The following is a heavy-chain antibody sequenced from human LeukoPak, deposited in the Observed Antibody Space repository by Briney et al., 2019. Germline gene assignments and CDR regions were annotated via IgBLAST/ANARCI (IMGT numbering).Heavy chain of an antibody. CDR1: GFTFSSYS. V-gene: IGHV3-48*01. J-gene: IGHJ6*04. CDR3: ARDYKGGSYGMDA. D-gene: IGHD1-26*01. CDR2: ISSSSSTI. Sequence: GGSLRLSCAASGFTFSSYSMNWVRQAPGKGLEWVSYISSSSSTIYYADSVKGRFTISRDNARNSLYLQMNSLRAEDTAVYYCARDYKGGSYGMDAWGKGTTVTVSS.